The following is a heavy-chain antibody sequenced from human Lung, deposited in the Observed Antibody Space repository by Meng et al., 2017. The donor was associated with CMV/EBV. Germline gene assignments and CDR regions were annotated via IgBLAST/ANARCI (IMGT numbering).Heavy chain of an antibody. J-gene: IGHJ6*01. Sequence: SCAASGFTFSSYEMNWVRQAPGKGLEWVAYISTSGTTIYYADSVRGRFTISRDNAKNSLFLQMNSLRAEDTAVYYCARSSGWLTPGGYGMDVWGQGTTVT. CDR1: GFTFSSYE. V-gene: IGHV3-48*03. D-gene: IGHD2-15*01. CDR3: ARSSGWLTPGGYGMDV. CDR2: ISTSGTTI.